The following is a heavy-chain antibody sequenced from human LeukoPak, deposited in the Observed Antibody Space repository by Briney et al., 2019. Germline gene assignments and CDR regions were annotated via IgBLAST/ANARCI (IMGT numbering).Heavy chain of an antibody. J-gene: IGHJ5*02. CDR3: ARGRRIVVVPAAIPLYNWFDP. CDR1: GYTFTGYY. V-gene: IGHV1-2*02. D-gene: IGHD2-2*01. CDR2: INPNSGGT. Sequence: ASVKVSCKASGYTFTGYYMHWVRQAPGQGLEWMGWINPNSGGTNYAQKFRGRVTMTRDTSISTAYMELSRLRSDDTAVYYCARGRRIVVVPAAIPLYNWFDPWGQGTLVTVSS.